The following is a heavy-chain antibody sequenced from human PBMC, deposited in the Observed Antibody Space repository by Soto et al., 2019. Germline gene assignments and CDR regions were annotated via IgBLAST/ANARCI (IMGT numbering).Heavy chain of an antibody. J-gene: IGHJ6*02. CDR1: GYTFTGYY. V-gene: IGHV1-2*04. Sequence: ASVKVSCKASGYTFTGYYMHWVRQAPGQGLEWMGWINPNSGGTNYAQKFQGWVTMTRDTSISTAYMELSRLRSDDTAVYYCVRALLYSSSWYYYGMDVWGQGTTVTVSS. D-gene: IGHD6-13*01. CDR3: VRALLYSSSWYYYGMDV. CDR2: INPNSGGT.